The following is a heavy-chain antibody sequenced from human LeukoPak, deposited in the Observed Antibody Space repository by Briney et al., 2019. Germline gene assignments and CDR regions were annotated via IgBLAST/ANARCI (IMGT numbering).Heavy chain of an antibody. CDR1: GGSISSYY. CDR2: IYYSGST. D-gene: IGHD2-2*01. Sequence: PSETLSLTCTVSGGSISSYYWSWIRQPPGKGLEWIGYIYYSGSTYYNPSLKSRVTISVDRSKNQFSLKLSSVTAADTAVYYCARQFTGYCSSTSCPYNWFDPWGQGTLVTVSS. CDR3: ARQFTGYCSSTSCPYNWFDP. J-gene: IGHJ5*02. V-gene: IGHV4-59*08.